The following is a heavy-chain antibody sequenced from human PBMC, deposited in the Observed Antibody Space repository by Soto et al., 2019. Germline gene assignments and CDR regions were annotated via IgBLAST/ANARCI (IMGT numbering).Heavy chain of an antibody. CDR1: GFTFSSYA. CDR3: ARDEYSTFVLDY. V-gene: IGHV3-30-3*01. D-gene: IGHD6-6*01. Sequence: QVQLVESGGGVVQPGRSLRLSCAASGFTFSSYAMHWVRQAPGKGLEWVAVISYDGSNKYYADSVKGRFTISRENSKNTLYLQMNSLRAEDTAVYYCARDEYSTFVLDYWGQGTLVTVSS. CDR2: ISYDGSNK. J-gene: IGHJ4*02.